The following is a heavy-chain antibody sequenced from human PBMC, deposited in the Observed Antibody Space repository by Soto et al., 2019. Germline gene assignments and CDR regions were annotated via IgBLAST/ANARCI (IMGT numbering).Heavy chain of an antibody. CDR2: ISGSGATT. CDR1: GFTFSTYA. Sequence: GGSLRLSCAASGFTFSTYAMSWVRQTPGEGLEWVSTISGSGATTYYADSVKGRFAISRDNSKNTMYLQMSSLRAEDMAVYFCAKGEDDIRFLIHHDFWCQGALVSVSS. J-gene: IGHJ4*02. D-gene: IGHD3-9*01. CDR3: AKGEDDIRFLIHHDF. V-gene: IGHV3-23*01.